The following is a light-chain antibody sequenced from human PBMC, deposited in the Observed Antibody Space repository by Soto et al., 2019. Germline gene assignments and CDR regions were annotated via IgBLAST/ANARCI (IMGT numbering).Light chain of an antibody. CDR2: GAS. Sequence: EIVLTQSPGTLSLSPGERATLSCRASQSVSSNYLAWYQQKPGQAPRLLIYGASSRATSIPDRFSGSGSGTDFTLIISRLEPEDFVVYYCQQYGSSPRTFGQGTKLEIK. CDR1: QSVSSNY. J-gene: IGKJ2*01. V-gene: IGKV3-20*01. CDR3: QQYGSSPRT.